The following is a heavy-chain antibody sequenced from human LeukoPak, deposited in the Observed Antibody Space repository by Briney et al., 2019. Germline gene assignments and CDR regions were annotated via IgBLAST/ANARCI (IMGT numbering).Heavy chain of an antibody. CDR3: ARDSPQIEGNDAFDI. CDR2: IIPILGIA. J-gene: IGHJ3*02. Sequence: ASVKVSCKASGGTFGSYAISWVRQAPGQGLEWMGRIIPILGIANYAQKFQGRVTITADKSTSTAYMELSSLRSEDTAVYYCARDSPQIEGNDAFDIWGQGTMVTVSS. D-gene: IGHD3-16*01. V-gene: IGHV1-69*04. CDR1: GGTFGSYA.